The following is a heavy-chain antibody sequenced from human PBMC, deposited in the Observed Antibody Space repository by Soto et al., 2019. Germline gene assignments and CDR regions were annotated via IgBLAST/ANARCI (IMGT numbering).Heavy chain of an antibody. CDR3: ARQELWFGEFGYYFDY. CDR1: GYTFTSYG. J-gene: IGHJ4*02. V-gene: IGHV1-18*01. Sequence: GASVKVSCKASGYTFTSYGISWVRQAPGQGLEWMGWISAYSGNTNYAQKLQGRVTMTTDTSTSTAYMELRSLRSDDTAVYYCARQELWFGEFGYYFDYWGQGTLVTVSS. D-gene: IGHD3-10*01. CDR2: ISAYSGNT.